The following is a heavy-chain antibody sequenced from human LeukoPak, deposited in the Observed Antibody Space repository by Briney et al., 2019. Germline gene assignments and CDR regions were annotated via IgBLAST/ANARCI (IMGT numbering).Heavy chain of an antibody. CDR2: INPNSGGT. D-gene: IGHD5/OR15-5a*01. Sequence: GASVKVSCKASGYTFTGYYMHWVRQAPGQGLEWMGWINPNSGGTNYGQKFQGWVTMTRDTSISTAYMELSRLRSDDTAVYYCARALYDSAVYFDYWGQGTLVTVSS. J-gene: IGHJ4*02. CDR1: GYTFTGYY. V-gene: IGHV1-2*04. CDR3: ARALYDSAVYFDY.